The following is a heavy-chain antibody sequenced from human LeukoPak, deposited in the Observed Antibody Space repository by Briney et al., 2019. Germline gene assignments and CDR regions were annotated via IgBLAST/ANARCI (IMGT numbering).Heavy chain of an antibody. CDR2: ISYDGSNK. J-gene: IGHJ4*02. Sequence: GGSLRLSCAASGFPFSSYAMHWVRQAPGKGLEWVAVISYDGSNKYYADSVKGRFTISRDNSKNTLYLQMNSLRAEDTAVYYCARSRTYYYGSGSLGGVDYWGQGTLVTVSS. V-gene: IGHV3-30-3*01. D-gene: IGHD3-10*01. CDR1: GFPFSSYA. CDR3: ARSRTYYYGSGSLGGVDY.